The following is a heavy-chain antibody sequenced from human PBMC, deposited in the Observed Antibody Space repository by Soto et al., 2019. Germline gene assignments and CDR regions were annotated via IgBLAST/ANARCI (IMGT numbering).Heavy chain of an antibody. V-gene: IGHV3-30*04. CDR1: GFSFSTYA. CDR3: ARGPAMASYAFDI. J-gene: IGHJ3*02. Sequence: PVGSLRLSCAASGFSFSTYAMYWVRQAPGKGLEWVAVISYGGSNKYYADSVKGRFTISRDNSKNTLCLQMNSLRVEDTAVYYCARGPAMASYAFDIWGQGTMVTVSS. CDR2: ISYGGSNK. D-gene: IGHD5-18*01.